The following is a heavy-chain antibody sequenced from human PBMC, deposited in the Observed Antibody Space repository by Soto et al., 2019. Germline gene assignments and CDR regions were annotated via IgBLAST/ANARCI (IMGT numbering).Heavy chain of an antibody. J-gene: IGHJ6*02. CDR3: AREGVRGMDV. D-gene: IGHD3-16*01. CDR2: INVGNGNT. CDR1: GYTFTRYA. Sequence: ASVKVSCKASGYTFTRYAMHWVRQAPGQRLEWMGWINVGNGNTKYSQKFQGRVTITRDTSASTAYMELSSLRSEDTAVYYCAREGVRGMDVWGQGTTVTVSS. V-gene: IGHV1-3*01.